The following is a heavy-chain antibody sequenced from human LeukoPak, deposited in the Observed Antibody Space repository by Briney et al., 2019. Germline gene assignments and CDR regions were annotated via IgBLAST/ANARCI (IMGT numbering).Heavy chain of an antibody. D-gene: IGHD2-15*01. Sequence: GGSLRLSCAASGFTFSVFWMSWVRQAPGKGLEWVANIKQDGSEKYYVDSVKGRFTISRDNDNNSMYLQINSLRAEDTAVYYCARYHGGYFAYWGQGNLVTVSS. CDR3: ARYHGGYFAY. CDR1: GFTFSVFW. CDR2: IKQDGSEK. J-gene: IGHJ4*02. V-gene: IGHV3-7*01.